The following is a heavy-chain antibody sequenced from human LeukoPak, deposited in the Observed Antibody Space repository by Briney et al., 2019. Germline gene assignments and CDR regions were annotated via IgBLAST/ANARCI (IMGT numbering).Heavy chain of an antibody. V-gene: IGHV3-23*03. CDR2: IYSGDSP. Sequence: GGSLRLSCAASGFTFSSYAMSWVRKAPGKGLECVSIIYSGDSPYYADSVKGRFTVSRDNSKNTLFLQMNSLRAEDTAVYYCATVGGYGSHFDYWGQGTLVTVSS. J-gene: IGHJ4*02. CDR1: GFTFSSYA. CDR3: ATVGGYGSHFDY. D-gene: IGHD5-12*01.